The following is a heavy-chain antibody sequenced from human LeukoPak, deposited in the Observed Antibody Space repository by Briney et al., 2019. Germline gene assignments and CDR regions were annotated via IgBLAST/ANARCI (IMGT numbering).Heavy chain of an antibody. CDR3: AKDSNWMAGAFDI. J-gene: IGHJ3*02. D-gene: IGHD1-1*01. Sequence: GGSLRLSCAASGFTFNKYAMSWVRQAPGKGLERVSAISTGGTTYYSDSVKGRFAISRDNSKNTVSLQMNSLRGEDTAVYYCAKDSNWMAGAFDIWGQGIMVTVSS. V-gene: IGHV3-23*01. CDR2: ISTGGTT. CDR1: GFTFNKYA.